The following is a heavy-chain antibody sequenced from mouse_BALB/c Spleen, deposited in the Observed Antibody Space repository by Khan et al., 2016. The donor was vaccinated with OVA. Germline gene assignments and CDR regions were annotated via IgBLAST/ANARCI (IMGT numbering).Heavy chain of an antibody. CDR1: GYTFTDYN. CDR3: AREWAAWFPY. V-gene: IGHV1-77*01. J-gene: IGHJ3*01. CDR2: IYPGSDNT. Sequence: QVQLQQSGAELARPGASVKLSCKTSGYTFTDYNINCMRQRTGQGLEWIGEIYPGSDNTFYNEKFRGKATLTADKSSSTAYMQLSSLTSEDSAVYFCAREWAAWFPYWGQGTLVTVSA.